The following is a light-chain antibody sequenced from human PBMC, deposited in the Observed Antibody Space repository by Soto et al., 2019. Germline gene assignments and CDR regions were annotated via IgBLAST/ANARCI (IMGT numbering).Light chain of an antibody. CDR1: QSVSSY. V-gene: IGKV3-15*01. Sequence: TQSPATLSLSPGERATLSCRASQSVSSYLAWYQQKPGQAPRLLIYDASTRATSAPARFSGSGSGTEFTLTISSLESEDFAVYYCQQYYYWPSNSFGQGTKVDIK. CDR2: DAS. CDR3: QQYYYWPSNS. J-gene: IGKJ2*03.